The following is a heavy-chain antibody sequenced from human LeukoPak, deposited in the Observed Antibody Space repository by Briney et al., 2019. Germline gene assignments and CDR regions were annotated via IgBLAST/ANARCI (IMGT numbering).Heavy chain of an antibody. CDR2: ISGSGNST. CDR3: TKRRGSGWHAIDY. Sequence: GSLRLSCAASGFTFSSYAMSWVRQAPGKGLEWASAISGSGNSTYYADSVKGRFTISRDNSKNTLYLQMNSLRAEDTAVYYCTKRRGSGWHAIDYWGQGTLVTVSS. V-gene: IGHV3-23*01. D-gene: IGHD6-19*01. CDR1: GFTFSSYA. J-gene: IGHJ4*02.